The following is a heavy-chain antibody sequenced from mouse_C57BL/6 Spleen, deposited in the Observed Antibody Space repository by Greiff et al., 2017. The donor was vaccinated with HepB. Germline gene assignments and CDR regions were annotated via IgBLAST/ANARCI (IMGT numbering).Heavy chain of an antibody. CDR1: GYTFTGYW. V-gene: IGHV1-9*01. J-gene: IGHJ2*01. D-gene: IGHD2-4*01. CDR2: ILPGSGST. Sequence: QVQLKQSGAELMKPGASVKLSCKATGYTFTGYWIEWVKQRPGHGLEWIGEILPGSGSTNYNEKFKGKATFTADTSSNTAYMQLSSLTTEDSAIYYCARPRGGDYDDVPYFDYWGQGTTLTVSS. CDR3: ARPRGGDYDDVPYFDY.